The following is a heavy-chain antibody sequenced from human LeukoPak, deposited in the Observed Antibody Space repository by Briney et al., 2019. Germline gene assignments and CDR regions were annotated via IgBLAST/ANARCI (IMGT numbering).Heavy chain of an antibody. V-gene: IGHV1-18*01. CDR2: ISAYNGNT. CDR1: GYTFASSG. Sequence: AASVKVSCKTSGYTFASSGISWVRQAPGQGLEWMGWISAYNGNTYYAQNLQGRLTMTTDTSTSTASMELRSLRSDDTAVYYCARDYDHIWYYWGQGALVTVSS. D-gene: IGHD3-16*01. CDR3: ARDYDHIWYY. J-gene: IGHJ4*02.